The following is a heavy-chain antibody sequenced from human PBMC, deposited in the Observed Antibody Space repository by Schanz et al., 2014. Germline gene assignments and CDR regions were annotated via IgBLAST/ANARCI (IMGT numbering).Heavy chain of an antibody. CDR3: VRDSFFAFDY. V-gene: IGHV3-23*01. J-gene: IGHJ4*02. CDR1: GFTFSSYA. CDR2: ISGSGGST. Sequence: VHLLESGGGLVEPGGSLRLSCAASGFTFSSYAMSWVRQAPGKGLEWVSAISGSGGSTYYADSVKGRFTMSRDNAKNSVDLQMNSLRAEDAAVYYCVRDSFFAFDYWGQGTLVTVSS. D-gene: IGHD3-3*01.